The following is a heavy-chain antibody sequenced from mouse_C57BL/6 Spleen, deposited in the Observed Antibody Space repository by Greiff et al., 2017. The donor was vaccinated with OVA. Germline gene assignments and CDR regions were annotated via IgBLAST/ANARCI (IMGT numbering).Heavy chain of an antibody. CDR3: ARHGEGEDYYGSREGAMDY. V-gene: IGHV1-62-2*01. J-gene: IGHJ4*01. D-gene: IGHD1-1*01. CDR2: FYPGSGSI. CDR1: GYTFTEYT. Sequence: VQLQQSGAELVKPGASVKLSCKASGYTFTEYTIHWVKQRSGQGLGWIGWFYPGSGSIKYNEKFKDKATLTADKSSSTVYMELSRLTSEDSAVYFCARHGEGEDYYGSREGAMDYWGQGTSVTVSS.